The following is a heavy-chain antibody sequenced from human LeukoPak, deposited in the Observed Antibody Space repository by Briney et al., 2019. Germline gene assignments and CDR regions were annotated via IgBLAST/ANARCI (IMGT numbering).Heavy chain of an antibody. J-gene: IGHJ5*02. Sequence: ASVKVSCKASGGTFSSYTISWVRQAPGQGLEWMGRIIPILGIANYAQKFQGRVTITADKSTSTAYMELSSLRSEDTAVYYCARGARGYSGYGPKNWFDPWGQGTLVTVSS. V-gene: IGHV1-69*02. CDR2: IIPILGIA. D-gene: IGHD5-12*01. CDR1: GGTFSSYT. CDR3: ARGARGYSGYGPKNWFDP.